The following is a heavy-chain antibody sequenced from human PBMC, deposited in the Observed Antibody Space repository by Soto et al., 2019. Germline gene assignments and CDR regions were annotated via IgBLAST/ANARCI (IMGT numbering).Heavy chain of an antibody. Sequence: KASETLSLTCTVSGGSIATYYWNWIRQFPGKGLEWIGHIYDGGNTDYNPSLRSRVTISVDTSKNQFFLQLRSVTAADTAVYYCARRGFYDSWGQGALVTVSS. CDR3: ARRGFYDS. V-gene: IGHV4-59*08. D-gene: IGHD3-10*01. J-gene: IGHJ4*02. CDR1: GGSIATYY. CDR2: IYDGGNT.